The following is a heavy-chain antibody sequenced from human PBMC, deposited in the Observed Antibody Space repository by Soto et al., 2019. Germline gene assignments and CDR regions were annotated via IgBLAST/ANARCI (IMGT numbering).Heavy chain of an antibody. CDR1: GGSISSGGYY. Sequence: QVQLQESGPGLVKPSQTLSLTCTVSGGSISSGGYYWSWIRQHPGKGLEWIGYIYYSGSTYYNPSLKSRVTISVDTSKNQFSLKLSSVSAADTAVYYCARGSVVAATLFDYWGQGTLVTVSS. D-gene: IGHD2-15*01. CDR3: ARGSVVAATLFDY. CDR2: IYYSGST. V-gene: IGHV4-31*03. J-gene: IGHJ4*02.